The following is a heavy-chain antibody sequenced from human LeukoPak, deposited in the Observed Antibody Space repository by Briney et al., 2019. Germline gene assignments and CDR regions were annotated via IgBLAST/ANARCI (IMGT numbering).Heavy chain of an antibody. CDR2: INPSGGST. CDR3: ATRRITIFDY. CDR1: GYTFTSYY. J-gene: IGHJ4*02. Sequence: GASVKVSCKXSGYTFTSYYMHWVRQAPGQGLEWMGIINPSGGSTGYAQKFQGRVTMTRDTSTSTAYMELSSQRSEDIDVYYCATRRITIFDYWGQGTLVTVSS. D-gene: IGHD3-3*01. V-gene: IGHV1-46*01.